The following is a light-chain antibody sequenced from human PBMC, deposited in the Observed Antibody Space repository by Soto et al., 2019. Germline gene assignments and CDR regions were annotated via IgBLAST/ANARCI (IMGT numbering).Light chain of an antibody. J-gene: IGLJ2*01. CDR1: SSDVGGYNY. V-gene: IGLV2-11*01. CDR3: CSYAGSYTLV. Sequence: QSALAQPRSVSASPGQSVTISCTGTSSDVGGYNYVSWYQQHPGKAPKLMIYDVSKRPSGVPDRFSGSKSGNTASLTISGLQAEDEAEYSCCSYAGSYTLVFGGGTQLTVL. CDR2: DVS.